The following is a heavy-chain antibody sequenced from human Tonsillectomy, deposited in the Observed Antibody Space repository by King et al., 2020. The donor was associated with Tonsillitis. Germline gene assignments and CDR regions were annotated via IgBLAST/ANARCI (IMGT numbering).Heavy chain of an antibody. J-gene: IGHJ5*02. Sequence: VQLVESGGGLVQQPGGSLRLSCAASGFTFSSYAMSWVRPAPGKGLEWVSAISGSGGSTYYADSVKGRFTISRDNSKNTLHLQMNSLRAEDTAVYYCAKDASITMVRGHNWFDPWGQGTLVTVSS. CDR3: AKDASITMVRGHNWFDP. D-gene: IGHD3-10*01. V-gene: IGHV3-23*04. CDR1: GFTFSSYA. CDR2: ISGSGGST.